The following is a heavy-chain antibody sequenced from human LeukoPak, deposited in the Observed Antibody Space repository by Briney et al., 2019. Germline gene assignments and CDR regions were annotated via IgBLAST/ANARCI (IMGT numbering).Heavy chain of an antibody. CDR2: IYSGCST. CDR3: ARGLGYCTSTTCLQPFDY. J-gene: IGHJ4*02. Sequence: GGSLRLSCAASGFTVSTYYMTWVRQAPGKGLECVSVIYSGCSTYYADSVKGRFTVSRDNSKNTLYLQMNSLRAEDTAMYYCARGLGYCTSTTCLQPFDYWGQGTLVTVSS. V-gene: IGHV3-53*01. CDR1: GFTVSTYY. D-gene: IGHD2-2*01.